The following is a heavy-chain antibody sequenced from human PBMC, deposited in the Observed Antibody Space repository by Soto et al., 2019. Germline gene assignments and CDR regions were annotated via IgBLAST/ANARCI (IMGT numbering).Heavy chain of an antibody. Sequence: ASVKVSCKASGYTFTSYYMHWVRQAPGQGLEWMGIINPSGGSTSYAQKFQGRVTMTRDTSTSTVYMELSSLRSEGTAVYYCARDYQYYDSSGYPLYYYGMDVWGQGTTVTVSS. CDR1: GYTFTSYY. D-gene: IGHD3-22*01. CDR2: INPSGGST. CDR3: ARDYQYYDSSGYPLYYYGMDV. V-gene: IGHV1-46*01. J-gene: IGHJ6*02.